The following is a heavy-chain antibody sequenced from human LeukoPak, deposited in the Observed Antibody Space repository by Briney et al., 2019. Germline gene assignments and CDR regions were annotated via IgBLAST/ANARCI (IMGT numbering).Heavy chain of an antibody. J-gene: IGHJ4*02. CDR1: GVSISSYY. CDR3: ARHSRSAHVDY. V-gene: IGHV4-59*08. Sequence: SETLSLTCTVSGVSISSYYWSWIRQPPGKGLEWIGYIYYSGTTNYNPSLKSRVTISVDTSKNQFSLKLSSVTAADTAVYYCARHSRSAHVDYWGQGTLVTVSS. CDR2: IYYSGTT.